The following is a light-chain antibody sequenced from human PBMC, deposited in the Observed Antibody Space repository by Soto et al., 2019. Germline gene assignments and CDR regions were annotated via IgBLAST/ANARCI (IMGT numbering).Light chain of an antibody. V-gene: IGLV2-14*01. CDR2: EVS. CDR3: SSYSSVTTLGV. Sequence: HSALTQPASVSGSPGQSITISCTGTSSDVGGYNYVSWYQQHPGKAPKLIIYEVSNRPSGVSNRFSGSKSGNTASLTVSGLQAEDEADYYCSSYSSVTTLGVFGGGTKVTVL. J-gene: IGLJ3*02. CDR1: SSDVGGYNY.